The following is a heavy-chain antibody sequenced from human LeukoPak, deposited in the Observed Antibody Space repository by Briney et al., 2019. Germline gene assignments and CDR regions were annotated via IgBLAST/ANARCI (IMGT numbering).Heavy chain of an antibody. Sequence: SVTVSCKASGGTFSSYAISWVRQAPGQGLEWMGGIIPIFGTANYAQKFQGRVTITADESTSTAYMELSSLRSEDTAVYYCASARGYSYGLIDYWGQGTLVTVSS. CDR3: ASARGYSYGLIDY. D-gene: IGHD5-18*01. CDR1: GGTFSSYA. CDR2: IIPIFGTA. J-gene: IGHJ4*02. V-gene: IGHV1-69*13.